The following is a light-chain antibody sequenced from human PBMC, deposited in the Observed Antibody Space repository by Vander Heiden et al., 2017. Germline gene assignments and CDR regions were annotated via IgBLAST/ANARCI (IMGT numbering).Light chain of an antibody. CDR3: SSYTSSSAWV. V-gene: IGLV2-14*03. CDR1: STDVGGYNY. CDR2: DVS. J-gene: IGLJ3*02. Sequence: ALTQPPPGSWSPGPSIPISCTGTSTDVGGYNYVSWYQQHPGKAPKLMFDDVSNRPSGVDNRFAGSKSGNTASPTICGLQAEDEADYYRSSYTSSSAWVFGGGTKLTVL.